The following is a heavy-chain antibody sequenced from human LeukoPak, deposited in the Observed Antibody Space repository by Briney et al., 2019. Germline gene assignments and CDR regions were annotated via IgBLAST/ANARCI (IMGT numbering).Heavy chain of an antibody. D-gene: IGHD5-24*01. CDR1: GFTVRSNY. V-gene: IGHV3-53*01. Sequence: PGGSLRLSCAASGFTVRSNYMSWVRQAPGKGLEWVSVIYSGGSTYYADSVKGRFTISRDNSKNTLYLQMNSLRAEDTAVYYCARLIGDGYNYYFDYWGQGTLVTVSS. J-gene: IGHJ4*02. CDR3: ARLIGDGYNYYFDY. CDR2: IYSGGST.